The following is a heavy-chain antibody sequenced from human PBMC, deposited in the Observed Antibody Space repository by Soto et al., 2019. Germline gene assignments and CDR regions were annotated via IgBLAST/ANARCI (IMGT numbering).Heavy chain of an antibody. CDR1: GFSLSTSGVG. CDR3: AHRPCSPRDSSSWYCKIPFDY. CDR2: IYWNDDK. V-gene: IGHV2-5*01. Sequence: QITLKESGPTLVKPTQTLTLTCTFSGFSLSTSGVGVGWIRQPPGKALEWLALIYWNDDKRYSPSLKSRLTITKDTSKNQVVLTMTNMDPVDTATYYCAHRPCSPRDSSSWYCKIPFDYWGQGTLVTVSS. J-gene: IGHJ4*02. D-gene: IGHD6-13*01.